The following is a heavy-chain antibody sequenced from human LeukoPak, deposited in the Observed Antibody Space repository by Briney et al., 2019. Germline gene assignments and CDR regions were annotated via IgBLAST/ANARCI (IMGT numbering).Heavy chain of an antibody. V-gene: IGHV3-23*01. CDR2: ISGSGAST. J-gene: IGHJ4*02. CDR3: AREEVTYYDFWGGYSYFDY. D-gene: IGHD3-3*01. CDR1: GFTFSSYG. Sequence: GGSLRLSCAASGFTFSSYGMSWVRQAPGKGLEWVSAISGSGASTYYADSVKGRFTISRDNAKNTLYLQMISLRAEDTAVYYCAREEVTYYDFWGGYSYFDYWGQGTLVTVSS.